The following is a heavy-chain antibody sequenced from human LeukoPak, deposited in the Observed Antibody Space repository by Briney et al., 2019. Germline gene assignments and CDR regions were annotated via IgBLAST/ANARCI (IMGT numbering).Heavy chain of an antibody. V-gene: IGHV3-74*01. CDR2: IKSDGSST. J-gene: IGHJ5*02. CDR1: GFTFSNYW. CDR3: ARISRGLRGWFDP. D-gene: IGHD3-3*01. Sequence: GGSLRLSCAASGFTFSNYWMHWVRQAPGKGLVWVSRIKSDGSSTNYADSVKGRFTISRDNAKNTLYLQMNSLRAEDTAVYYCARISRGLRGWFDPWGQGTLVTVSS.